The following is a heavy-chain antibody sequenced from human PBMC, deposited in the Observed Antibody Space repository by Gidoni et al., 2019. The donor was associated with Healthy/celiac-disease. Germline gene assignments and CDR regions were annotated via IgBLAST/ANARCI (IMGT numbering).Heavy chain of an antibody. D-gene: IGHD6-19*01. V-gene: IGHV4-39*07. J-gene: IGHJ4*02. CDR2: IYYSGST. Sequence: QLQLQESGPGLVTPSETLSLTCTVSGGSISRSCYYWGWIRQPPGKGREWLVSIYYSGSTYHNPSLKSRVTISVDTSKNQFSLKLSSVTAADTAVYYCARERLRAIAVAAPPDYWGQGTLVTVSS. CDR3: ARERLRAIAVAAPPDY. CDR1: GGSISRSCYY.